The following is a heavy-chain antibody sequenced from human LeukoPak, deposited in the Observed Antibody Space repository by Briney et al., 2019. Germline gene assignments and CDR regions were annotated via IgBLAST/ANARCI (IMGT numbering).Heavy chain of an antibody. CDR1: GYSITSGYY. V-gene: IGHV4-38-2*01. D-gene: IGHD1-14*01. J-gene: IGHJ4*02. CDR3: ARHARTSEDFDY. Sequence: SGTLSLTCAVSGYSITSGYYWGWIRQPPGKGLEWIGSIYHSGNTYYNPSLKSRVTISVDTSKNQFSLKLNSVTAADTAVYYCARHARTSEDFDYWGQGTLVTVSS. CDR2: IYHSGNT.